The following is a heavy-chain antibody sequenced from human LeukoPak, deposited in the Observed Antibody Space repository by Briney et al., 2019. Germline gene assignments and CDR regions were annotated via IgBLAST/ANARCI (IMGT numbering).Heavy chain of an antibody. CDR1: GFTFSSYW. Sequence: GGSLRLSCAASGFTFSSYWMHWVRQAPGKGLVWVSRINSDGSSTSYADSVKGRFTISRDNAKNTLYLQMSSLRAEDTAVYYCIKAYGGNSYYYFDLWGRGTLVTVSS. CDR2: INSDGSST. D-gene: IGHD4-23*01. CDR3: IKAYGGNSYYYFDL. J-gene: IGHJ2*01. V-gene: IGHV3-74*01.